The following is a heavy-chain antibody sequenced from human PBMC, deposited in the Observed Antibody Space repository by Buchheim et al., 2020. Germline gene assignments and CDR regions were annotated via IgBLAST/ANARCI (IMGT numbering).Heavy chain of an antibody. Sequence: QVQLQESGPGLVKPSETLSLTCAVYGGSFSGYYWSWIRQPPGKGLEWIGEINHSGSTNYNPSLKSRVTISVDTSKNQFSLKLSSVTAADTAVYYCARSPLYCSSTSCYSYYYYGMDVWGQGTT. D-gene: IGHD2-2*02. CDR2: INHSGST. CDR3: ARSPLYCSSTSCYSYYYYGMDV. CDR1: GGSFSGYY. V-gene: IGHV4-34*10. J-gene: IGHJ6*02.